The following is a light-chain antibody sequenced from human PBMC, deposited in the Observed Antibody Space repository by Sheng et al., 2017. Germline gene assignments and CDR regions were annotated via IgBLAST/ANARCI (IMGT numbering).Light chain of an antibody. V-gene: IGKV3-15*01. J-gene: IGKJ2*03. CDR1: QSVSFN. CDR3: QQYNNWPPYS. Sequence: EIVLTQSPDTLSLSPGERVTLSCRASQSVSFNLAWYQQRPGQVPRLLIYGASTRVTGIPARFSGSGSGTEFTLTITSLQSEDSAVYYCQQYNNWPPYSFGQGTKLEIK. CDR2: GAS.